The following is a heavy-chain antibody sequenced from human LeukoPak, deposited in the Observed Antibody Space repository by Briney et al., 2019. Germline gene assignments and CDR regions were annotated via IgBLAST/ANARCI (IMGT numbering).Heavy chain of an antibody. V-gene: IGHV1-8*01. Sequence: ASVKVSCKASGYTFTSYDINWVRQATGQGLEWMGWMNPNSGNTGYAQKFQGRVTMTRNTSISTAYMELSSLRSEDTAVYYCARGQKPDTVLRYFDWSGYYYYYMDVWGKGTAVTISS. CDR3: ARGQKPDTVLRYFDWSGYYYYYMDV. CDR1: GYTFTSYD. D-gene: IGHD3-9*01. J-gene: IGHJ6*03. CDR2: MNPNSGNT.